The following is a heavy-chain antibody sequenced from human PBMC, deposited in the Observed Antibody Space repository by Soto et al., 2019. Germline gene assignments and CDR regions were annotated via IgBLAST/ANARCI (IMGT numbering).Heavy chain of an antibody. CDR2: ISSSSSYI. Sequence: PGGSLRLSCAASGFTFSSYSMNWVRQAPGKGLEWVSSISSSSSYIYYADSVKGRFTISRDNSKNTLYLQMNSLRAEDTAVYYCARDQAAVAGTFDYWGQGTLVTVSS. V-gene: IGHV3-21*01. D-gene: IGHD6-19*01. CDR1: GFTFSSYS. J-gene: IGHJ4*02. CDR3: ARDQAAVAGTFDY.